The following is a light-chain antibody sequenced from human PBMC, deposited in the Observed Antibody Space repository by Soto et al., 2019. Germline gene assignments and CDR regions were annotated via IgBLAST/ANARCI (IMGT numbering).Light chain of an antibody. V-gene: IGKV3-15*01. CDR2: FTS. J-gene: IGKJ4*01. CDR1: QSLSNH. CDR3: QQYNTWPRT. Sequence: EIVMTQSPATLSVSPGERTTLSCRASQSLSNHLAWYQQKPGQAPRLLIYFTSTRATGIPARFSGSGSGTDFTLTISSLQSEDFAVYYCQQYNTWPRTFGGGTKVETK.